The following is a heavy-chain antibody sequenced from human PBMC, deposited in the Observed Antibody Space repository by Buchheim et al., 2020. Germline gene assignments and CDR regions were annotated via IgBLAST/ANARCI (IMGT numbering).Heavy chain of an antibody. Sequence: QVQLVESGGGVVQPGRSLRLSCAASGFTFNSYAMHWVRQAPGKGLEWVAVISYDGSNKYYADSVKGRFTISTDNSNNTLYLQMNSLRAEDTAVYYCARDLFGYYYDSSGYYPGDYWGQGTL. J-gene: IGHJ4*02. V-gene: IGHV3-30-3*01. CDR1: GFTFNSYA. CDR3: ARDLFGYYYDSSGYYPGDY. CDR2: ISYDGSNK. D-gene: IGHD3-22*01.